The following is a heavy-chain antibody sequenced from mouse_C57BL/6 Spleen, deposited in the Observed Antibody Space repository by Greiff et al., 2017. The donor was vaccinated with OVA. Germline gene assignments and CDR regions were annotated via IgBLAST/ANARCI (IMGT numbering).Heavy chain of an antibody. CDR3: ARGGSFDY. CDR1: GFTFSDYG. CDR2: ISSGRSTI. Sequence: DVKLVESGGGLVKPGGSLKLSCAASGFTFSDYGMHWVRQAPEKGLEWVAYISSGRSTIYYADTVKGRFTISRDNAKNTLFLQMTRLRSEDTAMFYCARGGSFDYWGQGTTLTVSS. J-gene: IGHJ2*01. V-gene: IGHV5-17*01.